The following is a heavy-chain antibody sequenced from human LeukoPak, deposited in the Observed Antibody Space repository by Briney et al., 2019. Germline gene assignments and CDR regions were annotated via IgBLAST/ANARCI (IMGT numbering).Heavy chain of an antibody. V-gene: IGHV1-8*01. CDR1: GYIFTNYD. J-gene: IGHJ4*02. D-gene: IGHD3-10*01. Sequence: ASVKVSCKASGYIFTNYDINWVRQATGQGLEWMGWMNPNSGNTGYAQKFQGRVTMTRNTSISTAYMELSSLRSEDTAVYYCATDITILWFGEFDYWGRGTLVTVSS. CDR2: MNPNSGNT. CDR3: ATDITILWFGEFDY.